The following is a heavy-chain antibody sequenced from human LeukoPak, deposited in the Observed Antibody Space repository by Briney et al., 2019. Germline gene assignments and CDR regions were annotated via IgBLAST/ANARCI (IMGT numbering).Heavy chain of an antibody. D-gene: IGHD6-13*01. Sequence: PSQTLSLTCAVSGGSLSSGGYSWRWIRQPPGTGLEWLGYIYYSGSTYYNPSLKSRVTISVDTSKNQFSLKLSSVTAADTAVYYCARGLISSSWRNNWFDPWGQGTLVTVSS. J-gene: IGHJ5*02. CDR2: IYYSGST. CDR3: ARGLISSSWRNNWFDP. CDR1: GGSLSSGGYS. V-gene: IGHV4-30-4*07.